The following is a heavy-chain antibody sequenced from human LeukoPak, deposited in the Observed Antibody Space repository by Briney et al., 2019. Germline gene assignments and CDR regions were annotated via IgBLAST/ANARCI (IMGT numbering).Heavy chain of an antibody. CDR1: GGSFSGYY. CDR2: INHSGST. J-gene: IGHJ4*02. D-gene: IGHD2-2*01. V-gene: IGHV4-34*01. Sequence: NPSETLSLTCAVYGGSFSGYYWSWIRQPPGKGLEWIGEINHSGSTNYNPSLKSRVTISVDTSKNQFSLKLSSVTAADTAVYYCARARAPYQEIDYWGQGTLVTVSS. CDR3: ARARAPYQEIDY.